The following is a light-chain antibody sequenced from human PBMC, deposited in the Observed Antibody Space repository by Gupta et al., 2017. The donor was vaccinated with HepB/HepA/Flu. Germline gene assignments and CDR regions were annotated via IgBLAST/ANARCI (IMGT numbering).Light chain of an antibody. V-gene: IGKV2-28*01. Sequence: DIVMTQSPVSLPVNPGEPASISCRSSQSLLHSNGYNYLDWYLQKPGQSPQLLIYLGSNRASGVPDRFSGSGSGTDFTLKISRVEAEDVGVYYCMQALQTPAFGQGTKVEIK. CDR3: MQALQTPA. CDR1: QSLLHSNGYNY. CDR2: LGS. J-gene: IGKJ1*01.